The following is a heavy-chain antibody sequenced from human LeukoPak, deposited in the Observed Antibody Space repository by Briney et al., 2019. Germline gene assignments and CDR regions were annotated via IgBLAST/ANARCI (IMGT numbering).Heavy chain of an antibody. V-gene: IGHV3-23*01. J-gene: IGHJ3*02. CDR3: AKGSIVGAGTPAFDI. CDR1: GFTFQNYA. CDR2: ISGSGGGT. Sequence: GGSLRLSCAASGFTFQNYAMSRVRQAPGKGLGWVSSISGSGGGTYYADSVKGRLTISRDNSKNTLYLQMTSLRAEDTAVYYCAKGSIVGAGTPAFDIWGQGTMVTVSS. D-gene: IGHD1-26*01.